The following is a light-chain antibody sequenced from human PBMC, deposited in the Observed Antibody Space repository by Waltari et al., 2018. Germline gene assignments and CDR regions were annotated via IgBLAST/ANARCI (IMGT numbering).Light chain of an antibody. V-gene: IGLV2-11*01. Sequence: QSAPTQPRSVSGSPGQSVTIPCTGTSRDVGTYKYVSWYQQHPGKVPKVMIYDVSRRPSGVPDRFSGSKSGNTASLTISGLQADDEAEYYCCSYTGYYTILSGTGTTVTVL. CDR1: SRDVGTYKY. J-gene: IGLJ1*01. CDR2: DVS. CDR3: CSYTGYYTIL.